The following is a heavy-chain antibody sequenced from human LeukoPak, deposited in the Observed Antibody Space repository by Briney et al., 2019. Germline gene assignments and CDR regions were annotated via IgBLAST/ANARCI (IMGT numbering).Heavy chain of an antibody. CDR2: IYYSGST. CDR3: ARSGSGYSYVYFIHYYYGMDV. V-gene: IGHV4-59*01. CDR1: GGSISSYY. J-gene: IGHJ6*02. D-gene: IGHD5-18*01. Sequence: SETLSLTCTVSGGSISSYYWSWIRQPPGKGLEWIGYIYYSGSTNHNPSLKSRVTISVDTSKNQFSLKLSSVTAADTAVYYCARSGSGYSYVYFIHYYYGMDVWGQGTTVTVSS.